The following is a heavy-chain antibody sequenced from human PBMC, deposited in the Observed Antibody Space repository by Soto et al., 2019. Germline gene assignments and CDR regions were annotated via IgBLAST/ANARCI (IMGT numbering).Heavy chain of an antibody. V-gene: IGHV3-15*01. J-gene: IGHJ6*02. CDR1: GVTFSNAW. CDR2: IKSKTDGGTT. CDR3: TTRSDYGDYVGYYYGMDV. Sequence: GGSLRLSCAASGVTFSNAWMSWVRQAPGKGLEWVGRIKSKTDGGTTDYAAPVKGRFTISRDDSKNTLYLQMNSLKTEDTAVYYCTTRSDYGDYVGYYYGMDVWGQGTTVTVSS. D-gene: IGHD4-17*01.